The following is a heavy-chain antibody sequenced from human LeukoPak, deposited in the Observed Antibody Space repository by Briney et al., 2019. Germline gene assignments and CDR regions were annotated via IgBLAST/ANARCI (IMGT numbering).Heavy chain of an antibody. V-gene: IGHV3-7*01. D-gene: IGHD5-18*01. J-gene: IGHJ4*02. Sequence: GGSLRLSCAASGFTFSNYWMTWVRQAPGKGLEWVANIKQDGSEKYYVDSVKGRFTISRDNAKNTLYLQMNSLRAEDTAVYYCARDAPGNTALDYWGQGTLVTVSS. CDR2: IKQDGSEK. CDR1: GFTFSNYW. CDR3: ARDAPGNTALDY.